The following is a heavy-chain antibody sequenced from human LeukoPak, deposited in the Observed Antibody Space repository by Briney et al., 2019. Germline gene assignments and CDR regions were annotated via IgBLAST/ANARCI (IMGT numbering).Heavy chain of an antibody. J-gene: IGHJ5*02. Sequence: ASVKVSCKASGYTFTGYYMHWVRPAPGQGLEWMGWINPNSGGTNYAQKFQGRVTMTRDTSISTAYMELSRLRSDDTAVYYCARACSGGSCYYWWFDPWGQGTLVTVSS. V-gene: IGHV1-2*02. CDR3: ARACSGGSCYYWWFDP. CDR1: GYTFTGYY. D-gene: IGHD2-15*01. CDR2: INPNSGGT.